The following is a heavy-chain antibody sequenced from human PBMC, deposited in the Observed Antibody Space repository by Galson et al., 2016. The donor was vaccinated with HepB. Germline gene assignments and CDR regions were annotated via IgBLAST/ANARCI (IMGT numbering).Heavy chain of an antibody. CDR1: GFTFSSYA. J-gene: IGHJ4*02. V-gene: IGHV3-23*01. CDR2: ISGSGAST. D-gene: IGHD1-26*01. CDR3: ARVRGPFKVGTTFYFDY. Sequence: SLRLSCAASGFTFSSYAMSWVRQAPGKGLEWVSAISGSGASTYYADPVEGRLTISRDNSKNTLYLQMNSLRAEDTAVYYCARVRGPFKVGTTFYFDYWGQGTLVTVSS.